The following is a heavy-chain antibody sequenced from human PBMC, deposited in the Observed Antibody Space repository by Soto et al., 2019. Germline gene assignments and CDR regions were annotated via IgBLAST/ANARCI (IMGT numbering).Heavy chain of an antibody. Sequence: LRLSCAASGFTFDDYAMHWVRQAPGKGLEWVSGISWNSGSIGYADSVKGRFTISRDNAKNSLYLQMNSLRAEDTALYYCAKAYKLSLISAFDIWGQGTMVTVSS. CDR2: ISWNSGSI. CDR1: GFTFDDYA. D-gene: IGHD3-16*02. V-gene: IGHV3-9*01. J-gene: IGHJ3*02. CDR3: AKAYKLSLISAFDI.